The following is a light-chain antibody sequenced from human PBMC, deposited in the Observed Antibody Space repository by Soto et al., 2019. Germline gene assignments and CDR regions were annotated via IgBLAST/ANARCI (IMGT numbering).Light chain of an antibody. J-gene: IGKJ2*01. Sequence: DIQMTQSPSSLSASVGDRVTITCRASQSISSYLNWYQQKPGKAPKLLIYAASSLQSGVPSRFSGGGSGTDFTLTISSLQPEDCASYYCQQSYSTPPSFGQGTKLEIK. CDR1: QSISSY. CDR3: QQSYSTPPS. CDR2: AAS. V-gene: IGKV1-39*01.